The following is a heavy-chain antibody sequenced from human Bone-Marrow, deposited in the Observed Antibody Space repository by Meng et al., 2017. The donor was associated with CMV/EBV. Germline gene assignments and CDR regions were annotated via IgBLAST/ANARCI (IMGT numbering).Heavy chain of an antibody. Sequence: FRRVESWAWGKKPGSPVKVSCKVSGYTLSELSMPWVQKAPGYGLEWMGVFEPEDGETIYAQKFQGRVTMTEDTSTDTAYMELSSLRSEDTAVYYCATVGEYPYYFDYWGQGTLVTVSS. V-gene: IGHV1-24*01. D-gene: IGHD2-2*01. CDR1: GYTLSELS. J-gene: IGHJ4*02. CDR2: FEPEDGET. CDR3: ATVGEYPYYFDY.